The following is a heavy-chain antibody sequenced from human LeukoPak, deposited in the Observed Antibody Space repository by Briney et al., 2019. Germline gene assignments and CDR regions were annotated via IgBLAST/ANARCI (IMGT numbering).Heavy chain of an antibody. D-gene: IGHD2-2*01. J-gene: IGHJ4*02. V-gene: IGHV1-8*02. CDR1: GYTFTGYY. Sequence: ASVKVSCKASGYTFTGYYMHWVRQATGQGLEWMGWMNPNSGNTGYVEKFQGRVTMTRDTSTSTAYMELSSLRSEDTAVYYCARGGFPAVIWGQGTLVTVSS. CDR2: MNPNSGNT. CDR3: ARGGFPAVI.